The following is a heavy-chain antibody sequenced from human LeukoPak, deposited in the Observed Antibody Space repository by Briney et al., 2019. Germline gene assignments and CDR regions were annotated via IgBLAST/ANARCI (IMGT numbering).Heavy chain of an antibody. CDR3: ARGYYSTMTHAFDI. V-gene: IGHV4-59*08. J-gene: IGHJ3*02. CDR1: GGSISSYY. D-gene: IGHD3-22*01. CDR2: IYYSGST. Sequence: ASETLSLTCTVSGGSISSYYWSWIRQPPGKGLEWIGYIYYSGSTNYNPSLKSRVTISVDTSKNQFSLKLSSVTAADTAVYYCARGYYSTMTHAFDIWGQGTMVTVSS.